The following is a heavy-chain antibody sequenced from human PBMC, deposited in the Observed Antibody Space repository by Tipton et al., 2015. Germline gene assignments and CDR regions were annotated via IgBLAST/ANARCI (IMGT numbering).Heavy chain of an antibody. D-gene: IGHD2-15*01. CDR2: IYYTGST. CDR3: ARTLSCSGDSCYYYGMDV. V-gene: IGHV4-59*01. J-gene: IGHJ6*02. Sequence: TLSLTCTVSGDSISSYYWSWIRQPPGKGLEWIGYIYYTGSTNYNPSLKSRVTISLDTSKNQFSLKLSSVTAADTAMYYCARTLSCSGDSCYYYGMDVWGQGTAGTVSS. CDR1: GDSISSYY.